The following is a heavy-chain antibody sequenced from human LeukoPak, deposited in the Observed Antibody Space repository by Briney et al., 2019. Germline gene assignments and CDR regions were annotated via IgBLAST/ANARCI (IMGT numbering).Heavy chain of an antibody. Sequence: GASVKVSCRASGYTFTGYYMHWVRQAPGQGLEWMGWINPNSGGTNYAQKFQGRVTMTRDTSISTAYMELSRLRSDDTAVYYCARDEYYDILTGYSSDERHGFDYWGQGTLVTVSS. D-gene: IGHD3-9*01. CDR3: ARDEYYDILTGYSSDERHGFDY. J-gene: IGHJ4*02. CDR1: GYTFTGYY. V-gene: IGHV1-2*02. CDR2: INPNSGGT.